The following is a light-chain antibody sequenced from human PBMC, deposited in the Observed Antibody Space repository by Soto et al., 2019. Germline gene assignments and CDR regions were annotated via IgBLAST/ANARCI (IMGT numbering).Light chain of an antibody. Sequence: QAVVTQSPSASGTPGQRVTISCSGSSSDIGSNPVDWYLQVPGTAPKLLIFANDQRPSGVPDRFSGSKSGTSASLAISGLQSEDEADYYCAAWDDDLKIVVFGGGTQLTVL. CDR2: AND. V-gene: IGLV1-44*01. CDR1: SSDIGSNP. J-gene: IGLJ2*01. CDR3: AAWDDDLKIVV.